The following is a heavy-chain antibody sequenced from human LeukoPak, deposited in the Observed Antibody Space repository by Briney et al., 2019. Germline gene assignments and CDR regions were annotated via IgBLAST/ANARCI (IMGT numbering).Heavy chain of an antibody. V-gene: IGHV4-34*01. CDR3: ARGGGYSGSYSLDP. D-gene: IGHD1-26*01. J-gene: IGHJ5*02. CDR2: INHSGST. Sequence: SETLSLTCAVYGGSFSGYYWSWIRQPPGKGLGWIGEINHSGSTEYNPSLKSRVTISLDTPKNEFSLKLSSVTAADTSIYYCARGGGYSGSYSLDPWGQGILVTVSS. CDR1: GGSFSGYY.